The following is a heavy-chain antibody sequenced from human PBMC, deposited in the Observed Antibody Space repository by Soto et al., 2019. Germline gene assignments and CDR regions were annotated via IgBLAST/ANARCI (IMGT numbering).Heavy chain of an antibody. J-gene: IGHJ5*02. Sequence: EVQLLESGGGLVQPGGSLRLSCAASGFTFSSYAMSWVRQAPGTGLEWVSAISGSGGSTYYADSVKGRFTISRDNSKNTLYLQMNSLGAEDRAVYDCAKDRGLHRSSWYDVSWSVGWFYPWGQGTLVTVAS. D-gene: IGHD6-13*01. CDR3: AKDRGLHRSSWYDVSWSVGWFYP. CDR2: ISGSGGST. V-gene: IGHV3-23*01. CDR1: GFTFSSYA.